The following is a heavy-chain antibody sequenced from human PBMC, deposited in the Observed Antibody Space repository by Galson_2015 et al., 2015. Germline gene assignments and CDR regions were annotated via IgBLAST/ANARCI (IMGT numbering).Heavy chain of an antibody. CDR1: GDSVPSNSAA. J-gene: IGHJ4*02. CDR3: ARDQGSSGYYYDY. CDR2: TYYRSKWYN. V-gene: IGHV6-1*01. Sequence: CAISGDSVPSNSAAWNWIRQSPSRGLEWLGRTYYRSKWYNDNAVSVKSRITINPDTSKNQFSLQLNSVTPEDTAVYYCARDQGSSGYYYDYWGQGTLVTVSS. D-gene: IGHD3-22*01.